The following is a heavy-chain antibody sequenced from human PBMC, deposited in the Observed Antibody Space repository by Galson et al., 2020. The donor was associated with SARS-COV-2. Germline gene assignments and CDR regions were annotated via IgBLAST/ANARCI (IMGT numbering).Heavy chain of an antibody. CDR1: GFTFSSYA. D-gene: IGHD1-26*01. V-gene: IGHV3-30-3*01. Sequence: GGSLRLSCAASGFTFSSYAMHWVRQAPGKGLEWVAVISYDGSNKYYADSVKGRFTISRDNSKNTLYLQMNSLRAEDTAVYYCAREWGGATFDYWGQGTLVTVSS. CDR3: AREWGGATFDY. J-gene: IGHJ4*02. CDR2: ISYDGSNK.